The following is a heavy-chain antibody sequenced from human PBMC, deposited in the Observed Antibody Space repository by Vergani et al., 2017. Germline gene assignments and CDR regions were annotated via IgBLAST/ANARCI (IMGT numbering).Heavy chain of an antibody. J-gene: IGHJ5*02. Sequence: QVHLNEAGPGLVKPSQTLSLTCTVSGASITSGSFYWSWIRQPAGKGLEWIGRIHASGTKNYNPSLRSRVTLSVDTSKNQLSLKMISMTAADTAVYYFVRDSWRSDLRGVYWFDTWGQGTLVSVSS. V-gene: IGHV4-61*02. CDR1: GASITSGSFY. CDR3: VRDSWRSDLRGVYWFDT. CDR2: IHASGTK. D-gene: IGHD3-10*01.